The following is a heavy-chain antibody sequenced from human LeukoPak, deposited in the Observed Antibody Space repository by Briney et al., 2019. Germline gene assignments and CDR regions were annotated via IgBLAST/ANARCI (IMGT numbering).Heavy chain of an antibody. CDR3: ATSPSNSKYFDL. CDR1: ADSINNYD. D-gene: IGHD4-23*01. Sequence: AGTLSLTCAAFADSINNYDWNWIRQPPGKGLEWIGFVHHSGDTNYNPSLKSRVTILIETAKNEFSLGLASVTTTDTAVYYCATSPSNSKYFDLWGRGTLVTVSS. V-gene: IGHV4-59*01. J-gene: IGHJ2*01. CDR2: VHHSGDT.